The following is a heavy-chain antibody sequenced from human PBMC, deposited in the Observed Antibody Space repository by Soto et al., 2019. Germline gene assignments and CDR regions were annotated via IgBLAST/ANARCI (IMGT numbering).Heavy chain of an antibody. V-gene: IGHV4-59*01. Sequence: SETLSLTCTVSGGSISSYYWSWIRQPPGKGLEWIGYIYYSGSTNYNPSLKSRVTISVDTSKNQFSLKLSSVTAADTAVYYCARVARPRYCSSTSCYALDYWGQGTLVTVSS. CDR2: IYYSGST. CDR3: ARVARPRYCSSTSCYALDY. CDR1: GGSISSYY. D-gene: IGHD2-2*01. J-gene: IGHJ4*02.